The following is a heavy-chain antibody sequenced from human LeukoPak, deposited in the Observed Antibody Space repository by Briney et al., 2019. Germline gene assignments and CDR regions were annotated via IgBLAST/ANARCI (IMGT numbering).Heavy chain of an antibody. CDR3: AKMVDTAMVGGLYFDY. CDR2: INHSGST. CDR1: GGSFSGYY. D-gene: IGHD5-18*01. V-gene: IGHV4-34*01. Sequence: SETLSLTCAVYGGSFSGYYWSWIRQPPGKGLEWIGEINHSGSTNYNPSLKSRVTISVDTSKNQFSLKLSSVTAADTAVYYCAKMVDTAMVGGLYFDYWGQGTLVTVSS. J-gene: IGHJ4*02.